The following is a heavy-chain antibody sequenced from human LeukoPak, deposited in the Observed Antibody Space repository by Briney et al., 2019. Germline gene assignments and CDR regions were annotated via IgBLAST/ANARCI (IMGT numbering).Heavy chain of an antibody. CDR2: IYSGGNT. D-gene: IGHD6-19*01. J-gene: IGHJ4*02. CDR1: GFTVSSNY. CDR3: ASEKNDSSGSFDY. Sequence: GGSLRLSCAASGFTVSSNYMSWVRQAPGKGLEWVSVIYSGGNTYYADSVKGRFTISRDNSKNTLYLQTNSLRVEDTAVYYCASEKNDSSGSFDYWGQGTLVTVSS. V-gene: IGHV3-66*01.